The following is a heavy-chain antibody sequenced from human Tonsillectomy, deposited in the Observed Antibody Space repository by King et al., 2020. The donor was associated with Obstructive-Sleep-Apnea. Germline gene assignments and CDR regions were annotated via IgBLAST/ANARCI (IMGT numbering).Heavy chain of an antibody. V-gene: IGHV4-31*03. Sequence: VQLQESGPGLVKPSQTLSLTCTVSGGSISSGGYYWSWIRQHPGKCLEWSGYNYYSGSTYYNPALKSRVTISVETAKNQFSLKLSSVTAADTAGYYCAGDRGADYGKRGFSWGQGTLVTVSS. D-gene: IGHD4-17*01. J-gene: IGHJ4*02. CDR3: AGDRGADYGKRGFS. CDR2: NYYSGST. CDR1: GGSISSGGYY.